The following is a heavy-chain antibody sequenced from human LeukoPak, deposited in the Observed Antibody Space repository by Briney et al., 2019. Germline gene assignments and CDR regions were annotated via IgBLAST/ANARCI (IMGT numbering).Heavy chain of an antibody. V-gene: IGHV3-15*05. J-gene: IGHJ3*02. Sequence: GGSLRLSCAASGFTFSNAWMSWVRQAPGKGLEWVGRIKSKTDGGTTDYAAPVKGRFTISRDDSKNTLYLQMNSLRAEDTALYHCARSGTFRLVVPAADAFDIWGQGTTVTVSS. CDR3: ARSGTFRLVVPAADAFDI. D-gene: IGHD2-2*01. CDR1: GFTFSNAW. CDR2: IKSKTDGGTT.